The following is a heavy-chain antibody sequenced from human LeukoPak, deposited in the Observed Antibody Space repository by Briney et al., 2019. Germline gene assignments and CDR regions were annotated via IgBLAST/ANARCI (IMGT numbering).Heavy chain of an antibody. V-gene: IGHV1-2*02. CDR1: GYTFTGYY. D-gene: IGHD5-18*01. Sequence: GASVKVSCKASGYTFTGYYMHWVRQAPGQGLEWMGWINPNSGGTNYAQKFQGRVTMTRDTSISTAYMELSRLRSDDTAVYYCAREPGGYSYGYPFDYRGQGTLVTVSS. J-gene: IGHJ4*02. CDR2: INPNSGGT. CDR3: AREPGGYSYGYPFDY.